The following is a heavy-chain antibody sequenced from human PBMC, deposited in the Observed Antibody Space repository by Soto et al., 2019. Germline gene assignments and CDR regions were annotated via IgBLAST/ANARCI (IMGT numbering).Heavy chain of an antibody. CDR3: ARDHIVVVPAASPSYYYYGMDV. J-gene: IGHJ6*02. CDR1: GGSISSSNW. Sequence: QVQLQESGPGLVKPSGTLSLTCAVSGGSISSSNWWSWVRQPPGKGLEWIGEIYHSGSTNYNPSLKSRLTIPVDKSKNQFSLKLSSVTAADTAVYYCARDHIVVVPAASPSYYYYGMDVWGQGTTVTVSS. CDR2: IYHSGST. V-gene: IGHV4-4*02. D-gene: IGHD2-2*01.